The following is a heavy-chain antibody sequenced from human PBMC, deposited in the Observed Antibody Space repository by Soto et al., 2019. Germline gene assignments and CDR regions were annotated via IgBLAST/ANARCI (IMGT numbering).Heavy chain of an antibody. V-gene: IGHV3-30*18. J-gene: IGHJ4*02. CDR3: AKDRELVLSY. D-gene: IGHD6-13*01. CDR2: ISYDGSNK. Sequence: GGSLRLSWAASGFGISIYGMHWVRQAPGKGLEWVAVISYDGSNKYYADSVKGRFTISRDNSKNTLYLQMNSLRAEDTAVYYCAKDRELVLSYWGQGTLVTVSS. CDR1: GFGISIYG.